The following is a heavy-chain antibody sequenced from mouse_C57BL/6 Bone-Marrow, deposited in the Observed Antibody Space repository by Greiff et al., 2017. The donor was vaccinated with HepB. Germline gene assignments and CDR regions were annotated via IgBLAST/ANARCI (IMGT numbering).Heavy chain of an antibody. Sequence: EVQLQESGPELVKPGASVKMSCKASGYTFTDYNMHWVKQSHGKSLEWIGYINPNNGGTSYNQKFKGKATLTVNKSSSTAYMELRSLTSEDSAVYYCAKLGLGPHFDYWGQGTTLTVSS. D-gene: IGHD4-1*01. CDR3: AKLGLGPHFDY. V-gene: IGHV1-22*01. CDR2: INPNNGGT. J-gene: IGHJ2*01. CDR1: GYTFTDYN.